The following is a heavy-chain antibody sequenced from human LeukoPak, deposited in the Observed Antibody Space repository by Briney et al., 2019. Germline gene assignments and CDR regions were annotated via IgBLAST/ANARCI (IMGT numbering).Heavy chain of an antibody. CDR1: GGSISSYY. D-gene: IGHD6-19*01. J-gene: IGHJ4*02. Sequence: PSETLSLTCTVSGGSISSYYWSWIRQPPGRGLEWIGYIYYSGSTNYNPSLKSRVTISVDTSKNQFSLKLSSVTAADTAVYYCARHRLGFDYWGQGTLVTVSS. V-gene: IGHV4-59*08. CDR3: ARHRLGFDY. CDR2: IYYSGST.